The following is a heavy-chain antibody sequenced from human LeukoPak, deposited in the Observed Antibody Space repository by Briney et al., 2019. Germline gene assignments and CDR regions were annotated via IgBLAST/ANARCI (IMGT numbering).Heavy chain of an antibody. V-gene: IGHV4-30-4*07. CDR3: ARSTGSSGLYYYYYMDV. Sequence: SETLSLTCAVSGGSISSGGYSWSWIRQPPGKGLEWIGYIYYSGSTYYNPSLKSRVTISVDTSKNQFSLKLSSVTAADTAVYYCARSTGSSGLYYYYYMDVWGKGTTVTISS. CDR1: GGSISSGGYS. D-gene: IGHD3-9*01. J-gene: IGHJ6*03. CDR2: IYYSGST.